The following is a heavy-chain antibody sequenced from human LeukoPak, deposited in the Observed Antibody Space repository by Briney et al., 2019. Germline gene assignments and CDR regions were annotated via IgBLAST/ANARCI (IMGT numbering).Heavy chain of an antibody. CDR1: GYTFTCYG. CDR2: ISAYNGNT. CDR3: ASTKIVATILDY. J-gene: IGHJ4*02. Sequence: SVKVSCXASGYTFTCYGISWVRQAPGQGLEWMGWISAYNGNTNYAQKLQGRVTMTTDTSTSTAYMELRSLRSDDTAVYYCASTKIVATILDYWGQGTLVTVSS. D-gene: IGHD5-12*01. V-gene: IGHV1-18*01.